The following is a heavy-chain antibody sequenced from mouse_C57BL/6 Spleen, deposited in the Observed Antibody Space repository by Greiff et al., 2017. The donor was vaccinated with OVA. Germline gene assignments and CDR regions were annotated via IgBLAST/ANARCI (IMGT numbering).Heavy chain of an antibody. CDR3: AREGFYYGSRNAMDD. Sequence: QVQLQQPGAELVRPGSSVKLSCKASGYTFTSYWMHWVKQRPIQGLEWIGNIDPSDSETHYNQKFKDKATLTVDKSSSTAYMQLSSLTSEDSAVYYCAREGFYYGSRNAMDDWGQGTSVTVSS. V-gene: IGHV1-52*01. CDR2: IDPSDSET. J-gene: IGHJ4*01. D-gene: IGHD1-1*01. CDR1: GYTFTSYW.